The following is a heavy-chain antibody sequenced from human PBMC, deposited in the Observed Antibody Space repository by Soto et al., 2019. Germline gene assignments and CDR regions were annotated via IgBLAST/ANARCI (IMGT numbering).Heavy chain of an antibody. CDR3: ARGSSMEAVAGTGGFDY. D-gene: IGHD6-19*01. CDR2: INHSGST. CDR1: GWSFSGYY. J-gene: IGHJ4*02. Sequence: PXETLYLTCAVDGWSFSGYYWSWIRQPPGKGLEWIGEINHSGSTNCNPSLKSRVTILVDTSKNQFSLKLSSVTAADTAVYYCARGSSMEAVAGTGGFDYWGQGSLVTVS. V-gene: IGHV4-34*01.